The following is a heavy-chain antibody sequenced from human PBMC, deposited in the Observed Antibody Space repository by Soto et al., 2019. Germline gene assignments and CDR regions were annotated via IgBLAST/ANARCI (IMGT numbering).Heavy chain of an antibody. J-gene: IGHJ4*02. CDR2: ISSYGADT. Sequence: SLRLSCSASGFTFTSYAMHWVRQAPGKGLEFVSAISSYGADTYYADSVKGRFAISRDNSKNTLYLQMSSLRAEDTALYYCVKEGYMRSDWYGQFDYWGQGALVTVSS. CDR3: VKEGYMRSDWYGQFDY. D-gene: IGHD6-19*01. CDR1: GFTFTSYA. V-gene: IGHV3-64D*06.